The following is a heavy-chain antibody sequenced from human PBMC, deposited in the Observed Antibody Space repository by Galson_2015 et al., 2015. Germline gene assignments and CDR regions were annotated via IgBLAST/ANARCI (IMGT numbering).Heavy chain of an antibody. CDR1: GYSFTNYW. V-gene: IGHV5-51*01. D-gene: IGHD2-2*01. Sequence: QSGAVVKKPGESLKISCQGFGYSFTNYWIGWVRQMPGKGLEWMGIIYPGGSDTRYSPSFQGQVTISADTSISTAYLQWSSLRASDTAIYYCARRLGYCSSSTCYAYWYFDLWGRGTLVTVSS. J-gene: IGHJ2*01. CDR3: ARRLGYCSSSTCYAYWYFDL. CDR2: IYPGGSDT.